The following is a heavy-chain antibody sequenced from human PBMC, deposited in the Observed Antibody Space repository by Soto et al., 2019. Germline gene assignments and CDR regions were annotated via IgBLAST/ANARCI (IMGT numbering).Heavy chain of an antibody. V-gene: IGHV2-70*01. CDR1: GFALTTIGMC. Sequence: SGPTLVNPTQTLTLTCTVSGFALTTIGMCVACIRQAPGKALEWLALIEWGDDKNYNTSLMTGLTLSKDTSKNQVVLTMTNMDTVDTGTYYCARMLKRGTSDWIQIDSWGQGTLVTVSA. CDR2: IEWGDDK. D-gene: IGHD3-9*01. CDR3: ARMLKRGTSDWIQIDS. J-gene: IGHJ4*02.